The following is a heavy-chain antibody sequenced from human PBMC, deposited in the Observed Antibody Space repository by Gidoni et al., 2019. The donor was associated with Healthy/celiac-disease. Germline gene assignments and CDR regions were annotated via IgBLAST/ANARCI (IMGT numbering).Heavy chain of an antibody. CDR2: IIWNSGSI. V-gene: IGHV3-9*01. CDR3: AKDSLEVVPTGWFDP. Sequence: EVQLVESGGGLVQPGRSRRRACAAPGFHFGDYAMHGVRQAPGKGLEWFSGIIWNSGSIGYADSVKCRFTISRDNAKNSLYLQMNSLRAEDTALYYCAKDSLEVVPTGWFDPWGQGTLVTVSS. CDR1: GFHFGDYA. D-gene: IGHD2-2*01. J-gene: IGHJ5*02.